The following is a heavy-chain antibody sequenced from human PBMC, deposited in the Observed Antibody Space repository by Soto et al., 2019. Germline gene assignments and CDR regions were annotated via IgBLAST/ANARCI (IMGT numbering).Heavy chain of an antibody. D-gene: IGHD1-26*01. CDR3: ARVSGSYWPFDY. CDR2: INSSDGRT. J-gene: IGHJ4*02. Sequence: ASVKVSCKASGYTFTNYYIHWVRQAPGQGPEWMGIINSSDGRTTYTQKFQGRITMIRDTSTSTVYMELSSLRSEDTAVYYCARVSGSYWPFDYWGQGTQVTVSS. V-gene: IGHV1-46*01. CDR1: GYTFTNYY.